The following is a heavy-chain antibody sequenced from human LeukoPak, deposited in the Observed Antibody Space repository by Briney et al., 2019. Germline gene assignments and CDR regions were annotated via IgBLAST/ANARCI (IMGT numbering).Heavy chain of an antibody. Sequence: GGSLRLSCAVSGLTFSSSWMDWVRQAPGKGLEWVASINPDGNKKYSADSVKGRFTISRDNSKNTLYLQMNSLRAEDTAVYYCARDQGYCSGGTCYSGYFDYWGQGTLVTVSS. CDR3: ARDQGYCSGGTCYSGYFDY. D-gene: IGHD2-15*01. CDR1: GLTFSSSW. CDR2: INPDGNKK. V-gene: IGHV3-7*01. J-gene: IGHJ4*02.